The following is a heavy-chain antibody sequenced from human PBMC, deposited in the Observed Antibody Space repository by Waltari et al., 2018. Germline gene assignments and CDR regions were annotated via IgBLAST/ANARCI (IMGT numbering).Heavy chain of an antibody. CDR3: ARGFFYGDHDPYGMDV. J-gene: IGHJ6*02. D-gene: IGHD4-17*01. Sequence: QVQLVQSGAEVKKPGASVKVSCKASGYTFTSYEINWVRQATGPGLELMGWMNPNSGNTGYAQKFQGRVTMTRTTSIRTAYMELSSLRSEDTAVYYCARGFFYGDHDPYGMDVWGQGTTVTVSS. CDR2: MNPNSGNT. CDR1: GYTFTSYE. V-gene: IGHV1-8*01.